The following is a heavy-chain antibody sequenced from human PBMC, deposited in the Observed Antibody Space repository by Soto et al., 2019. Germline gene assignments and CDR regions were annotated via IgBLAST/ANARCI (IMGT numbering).Heavy chain of an antibody. D-gene: IGHD5-12*01. J-gene: IGHJ5*02. V-gene: IGHV1-69*02. Sequence: QVQLVQSGAEVKKPGSSVKVSCTASGGTFSSYTISWVRQAPGQGREWMGRIIPILGIAKYAHTFQGRVMITADKTTSTVYMEQSSLGAEYTAVYYCSRHPSAYDLPATWCQGTLVTVSS. CDR3: SRHPSAYDLPAT. CDR1: GGTFSSYT. CDR2: IIPILGIA.